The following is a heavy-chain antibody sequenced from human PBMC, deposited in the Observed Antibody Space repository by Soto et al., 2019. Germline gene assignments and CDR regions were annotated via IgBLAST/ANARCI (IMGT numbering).Heavy chain of an antibody. Sequence: QVQLVESGGGVVQPGRSLRLSCAASGFTFSSYGMHWVRQAPGKGLEWVAVIWYDGSNKYYADSVKGRFTISRDNSKNTLYLHMNSLRAEETAVYYCARGGYCSGGSCQIYYCYYYMDVWGKGTTVTVSS. CDR1: GFTFSSYG. CDR3: ARGGYCSGGSCQIYYCYYYMDV. V-gene: IGHV3-33*01. J-gene: IGHJ6*03. CDR2: IWYDGSNK. D-gene: IGHD2-15*01.